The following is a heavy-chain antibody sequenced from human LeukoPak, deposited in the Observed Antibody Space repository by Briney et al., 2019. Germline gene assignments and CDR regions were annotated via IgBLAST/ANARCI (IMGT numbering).Heavy chain of an antibody. Sequence: SETLSLTCAVYGGSLSGYYWSWIRQPPAKGLEWIGEINHSGSTNYNPSLKSRVTISVDTSKNQFSLKLSSVTAADTAVYYCARGPPGIATSAVVFDYWGQGTLVTVSS. CDR1: GGSLSGYY. CDR2: INHSGST. D-gene: IGHD6-13*01. J-gene: IGHJ4*02. V-gene: IGHV4-34*01. CDR3: ARGPPGIATSAVVFDY.